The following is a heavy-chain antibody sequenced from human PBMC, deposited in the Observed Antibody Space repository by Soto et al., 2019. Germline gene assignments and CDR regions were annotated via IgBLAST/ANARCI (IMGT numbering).Heavy chain of an antibody. CDR3: ARDLSPSHTTYWVAAFDF. CDR2: INRDGSVQ. V-gene: IGHV3-7*05. D-gene: IGHD2-8*02. Sequence: GGSLRLSCAASGFTLSTFWMTWIRQAPGKGLEWVANINRDGSVQNYVDSVEGRFTISRDNAKNSLYLQMDSLRAEDAAVYYCARDLSPSHTTYWVAAFDFWGPGTMVTVS. CDR1: GFTLSTFW. J-gene: IGHJ3*01.